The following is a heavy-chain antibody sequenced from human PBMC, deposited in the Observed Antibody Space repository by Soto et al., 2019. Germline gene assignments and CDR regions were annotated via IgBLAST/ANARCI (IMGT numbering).Heavy chain of an antibody. Sequence: ASVKVSCKASGGTFSSYAISWVRQAPGQGLEWMGGIIPIFGTANYAQKFQGRVTITADKSTSTAYMELSSLRSEDTAVYYCAREPIAVAGTGYYYYGMDVWGXGTTVNVSS. CDR1: GGTFSSYA. D-gene: IGHD6-19*01. J-gene: IGHJ6*02. CDR3: AREPIAVAGTGYYYYGMDV. CDR2: IIPIFGTA. V-gene: IGHV1-69*06.